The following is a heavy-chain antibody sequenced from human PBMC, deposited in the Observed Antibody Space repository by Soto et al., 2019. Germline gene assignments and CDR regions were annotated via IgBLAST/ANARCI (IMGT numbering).Heavy chain of an antibody. CDR2: ISSSSSYI. J-gene: IGHJ4*02. CDR3: ARDLGELSFYHYFDY. V-gene: IGHV3-21*01. Sequence: SGGALRLSCAASGFTFSSYNMNWVRPAPGKGLEWVSSISSSSSYIYYADSVKGRFTISRDNAKNSLYLQMNSLRAEDTAVYYCARDLGELSFYHYFDYWGQGTLVTVSS. CDR1: GFTFSSYN. D-gene: IGHD3-16*02.